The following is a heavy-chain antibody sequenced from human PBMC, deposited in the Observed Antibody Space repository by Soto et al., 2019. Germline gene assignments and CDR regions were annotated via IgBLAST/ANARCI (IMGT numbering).Heavy chain of an antibody. D-gene: IGHD2-15*01. CDR2: ISGSGGST. J-gene: IGHJ4*02. CDR1: GFTFYSYA. CDR3: AKLSRDIVVVVAAYFDY. Sequence: PGGSLRLSCAASGFTFYSYAMSWVRQAPGKGLEWVSAISGSGGSTYYADSVKGRFTISRDNSKNTLYLQMNSLRAEDMAVYYSAKLSRDIVVVVAAYFDYWGQGALVTVSS. V-gene: IGHV3-23*01.